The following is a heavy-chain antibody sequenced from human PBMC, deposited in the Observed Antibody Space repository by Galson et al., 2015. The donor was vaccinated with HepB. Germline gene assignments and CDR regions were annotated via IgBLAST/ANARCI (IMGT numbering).Heavy chain of an antibody. CDR1: GYTFTSYG. CDR2: ISAYNGNT. J-gene: IGHJ4*02. Sequence: SVKVSCKASGYTFTSYGISWVRQAPGQGLEWMGWISAYNGNTNYAQKLQGRVTMTTDTSTSTAYMELRSLRSDDTAVYYCARGALRYCSSTSCYPFFDYWGQGTLVTVSS. V-gene: IGHV1-18*04. CDR3: ARGALRYCSSTSCYPFFDY. D-gene: IGHD2-2*01.